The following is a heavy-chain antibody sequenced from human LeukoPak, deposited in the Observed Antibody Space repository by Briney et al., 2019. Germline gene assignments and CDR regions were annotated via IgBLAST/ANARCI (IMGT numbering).Heavy chain of an antibody. CDR3: AKGRLTTVISYLFDC. CDR2: ISGSGGTT. Sequence: GGSLRLSCAASGFTFASYAMSWVRQAPGKGLEWVSSISGSGGTTYYADSVKGRFTISRDKSRSTLYLQMNSLRADDTAVYYCAKGRLTTVISYLFDCWGQGTLVTVSS. D-gene: IGHD4-17*01. CDR1: GFTFASYA. J-gene: IGHJ4*02. V-gene: IGHV3-23*01.